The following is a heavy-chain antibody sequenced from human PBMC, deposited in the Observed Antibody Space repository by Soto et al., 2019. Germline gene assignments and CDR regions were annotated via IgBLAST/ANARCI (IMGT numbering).Heavy chain of an antibody. Sequence: ASVKVSCNASGYTFTSYYMHWVRQAPGQGLEWMGIINPSGGSTSYAQKFQGRVTMTRDTSTSTVYMELSSLRSEDTAVYYCARGKTSPVVVTAYFDYWGQGTLVTVSS. CDR3: ARGKTSPVVVTAYFDY. CDR1: GYTFTSYY. CDR2: INPSGGST. V-gene: IGHV1-46*01. D-gene: IGHD2-21*02. J-gene: IGHJ4*02.